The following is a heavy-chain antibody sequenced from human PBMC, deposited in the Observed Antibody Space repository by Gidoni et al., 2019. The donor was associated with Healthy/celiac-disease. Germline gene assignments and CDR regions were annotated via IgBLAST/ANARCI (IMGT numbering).Heavy chain of an antibody. J-gene: IGHJ6*02. V-gene: IGHV3-15*01. D-gene: IGHD3-10*01. CDR1: GFTFINAW. CDR3: TTTGYNGPLLLWFGELSPIGPLRMDV. CDR2: IKSKTDGGTT. Sequence: EVQLVESGGGLVKPGGSLRPPCAASGFTFINAWMSWVRQAPGKGLEWVGRIKSKTDGGTTDYAAPVKGRFTISREDSKNTLYLQMNSLKTEDTAVYYCTTTGYNGPLLLWFGELSPIGPLRMDVWGQGTTVTVSS.